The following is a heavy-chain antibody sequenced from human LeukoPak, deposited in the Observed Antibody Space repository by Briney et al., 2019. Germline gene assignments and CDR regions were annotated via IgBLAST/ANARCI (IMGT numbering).Heavy chain of an antibody. Sequence: GGSLRLSCAASGFTFSSYSMNWVRQAPGKGLEWVSYISSSSSTIYYADSVKGRFTISRDNAKNSLYLQMNSLRAEDTAVYYCARSTVTSVRVYGYWGQGTLVTVSS. CDR2: ISSSSSTI. V-gene: IGHV3-48*01. D-gene: IGHD4-11*01. J-gene: IGHJ4*02. CDR3: ARSTVTSVRVYGY. CDR1: GFTFSSYS.